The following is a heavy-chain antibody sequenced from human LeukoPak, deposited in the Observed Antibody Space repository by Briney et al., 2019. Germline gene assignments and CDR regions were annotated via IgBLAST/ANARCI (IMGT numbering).Heavy chain of an antibody. V-gene: IGHV3-23*01. Sequence: PGGSLRLSCAASGFTFSNYAMSWVRQTPGKGLEWVSAITGSGGSAYCADSVKGRFTISRDNSKNTLYLQMNSLRAEDTAIYYCASRYCGGGSCYNRYYFDYWGQGTLVTVSS. D-gene: IGHD2-15*01. CDR2: ITGSGGSA. CDR3: ASRYCGGGSCYNRYYFDY. CDR1: GFTFSNYA. J-gene: IGHJ4*02.